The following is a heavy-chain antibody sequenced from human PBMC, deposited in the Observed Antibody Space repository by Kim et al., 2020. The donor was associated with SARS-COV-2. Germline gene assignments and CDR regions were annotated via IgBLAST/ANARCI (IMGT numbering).Heavy chain of an antibody. V-gene: IGHV3-21*01. CDR3: ARYDFDTGRRSDY. CDR1: QFTFSTYD. J-gene: IGHJ4*02. D-gene: IGHD3-10*01. CDR2: ISHSSSFI. Sequence: GGSLRLSCATSQFTFSTYDMQWVRQAPGKGLEWVSSISHSSSFIHYADSVKGRFTISRNNVKNSLYLQMDILRAEDAAGYYCARYDFDTGRRSDYGGQGTLVTVSS.